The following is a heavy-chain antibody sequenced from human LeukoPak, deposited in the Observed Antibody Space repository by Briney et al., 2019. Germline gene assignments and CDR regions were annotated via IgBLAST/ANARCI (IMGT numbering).Heavy chain of an antibody. CDR2: ISAYNGNT. V-gene: IGHV1-18*01. D-gene: IGHD2-2*01. J-gene: IGHJ6*03. CDR1: GYTFSNYD. Sequence: GASVKVSCKASGYTFSNYDINWVRQAPGQGLEWMGWISAYNGNTNYAQKLQGRVTMTTDTSTSTAYMEQRSLRSDDTAVYYCARDTDIVVVPAASYMDVWGKGTTVTISS. CDR3: ARDTDIVVVPAASYMDV.